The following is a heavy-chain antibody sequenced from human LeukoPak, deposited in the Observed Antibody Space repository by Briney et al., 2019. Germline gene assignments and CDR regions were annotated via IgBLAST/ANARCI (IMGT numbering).Heavy chain of an antibody. D-gene: IGHD3-22*01. CDR3: AREPIVVVITSYYYYGMDV. CDR2: ISYDGSNK. V-gene: IGHV3-30-3*01. CDR1: GFTFSSYA. J-gene: IGHJ6*02. Sequence: PGGSLRLSCAASGFTFSSYAMQWVRQAPGKGLEWVAVISYDGSNKYYADSVKGRFTISRDNSKNTLYLQMNSPRAEDTAVYYCAREPIVVVITSYYYYGMDVWGQGTTVTVSS.